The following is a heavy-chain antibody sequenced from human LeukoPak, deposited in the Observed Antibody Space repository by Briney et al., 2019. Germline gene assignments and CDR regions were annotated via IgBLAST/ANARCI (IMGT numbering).Heavy chain of an antibody. D-gene: IGHD3-22*01. CDR2: ISGSGGGT. Sequence: TGGSLRLSCAASGFIFSNYAMSWVRQAPGKGLEWVSAISGSGGGTYYADSVRGRFTISRDNSKNTVYLQMNSLRVEDTAVYYCAKAGASSGYYARHFDNWGQGTLVTVSS. CDR3: AKAGASSGYYARHFDN. V-gene: IGHV3-23*01. J-gene: IGHJ4*02. CDR1: GFIFSNYA.